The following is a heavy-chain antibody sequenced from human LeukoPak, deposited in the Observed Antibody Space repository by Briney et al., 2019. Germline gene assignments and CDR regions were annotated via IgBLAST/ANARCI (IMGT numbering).Heavy chain of an antibody. Sequence: GRSLRLSCVGSGFTFSSYYMSWVRQAPGKGLEWVANIKGDGSEIYYVDSVKGRFTISRDNAENSLYLQMNSLRAEDTAVYYCAREATYNYAYALDYWGQGTLVTVSS. CDR1: GFTFSSYY. J-gene: IGHJ4*02. D-gene: IGHD5-18*01. CDR2: IKGDGSEI. V-gene: IGHV3-7*01. CDR3: AREATYNYAYALDY.